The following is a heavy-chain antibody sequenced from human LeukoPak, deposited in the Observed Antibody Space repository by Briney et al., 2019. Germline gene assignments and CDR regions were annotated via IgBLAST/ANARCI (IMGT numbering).Heavy chain of an antibody. D-gene: IGHD2-15*01. Sequence: ASVKVSCKASGYTFTSYGISWVRQAPGQGLEWMGWISAYNGNTNYAQKLQGRVTMTTDTSTSTAYMELRSLRSDDTAVYYCARAFLGYCSGGSCPRWFDPWGQGTLVTVSS. CDR1: GYTFTSYG. CDR3: ARAFLGYCSGGSCPRWFDP. CDR2: ISAYNGNT. V-gene: IGHV1-18*01. J-gene: IGHJ5*02.